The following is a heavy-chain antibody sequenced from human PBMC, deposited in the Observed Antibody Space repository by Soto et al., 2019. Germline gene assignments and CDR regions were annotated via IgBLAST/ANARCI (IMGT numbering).Heavy chain of an antibody. D-gene: IGHD4-17*01. V-gene: IGHV4-39*07. Sequence: SETLSLTCTVSSASISSSSYTWGWICQPPGKGLEWIGYIYHSGSTYYNPSLKSRVTISVDRSKNQFSLKLSSVTAADTAVYYCARAHYGDYGYGMDVWGQGTTVTVSS. CDR2: IYHSGST. CDR3: ARAHYGDYGYGMDV. CDR1: SASISSSSYT. J-gene: IGHJ6*02.